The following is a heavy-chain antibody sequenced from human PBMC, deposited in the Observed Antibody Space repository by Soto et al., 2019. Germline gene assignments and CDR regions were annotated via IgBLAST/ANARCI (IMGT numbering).Heavy chain of an antibody. J-gene: IGHJ6*02. CDR3: ARSVRGSGWYSVGYYYYGMDV. D-gene: IGHD6-19*01. CDR2: IKHSGST. Sequence: QVQLQQWGAGLLKPSETLSLTCAVYGGSFSGYYWSWIRQPPGKGLEWNGEIKHSGSTNYNPTHKSRVTIAVDTSKNQFSLKLSSVTAADTAVYYCARSVRGSGWYSVGYYYYGMDVWGQGTTVTVSS. V-gene: IGHV4-34*01. CDR1: GGSFSGYY.